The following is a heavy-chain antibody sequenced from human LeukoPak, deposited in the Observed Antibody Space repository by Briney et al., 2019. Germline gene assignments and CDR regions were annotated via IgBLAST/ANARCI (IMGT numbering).Heavy chain of an antibody. J-gene: IGHJ3*02. V-gene: IGHV4-61*02. CDR2: IYTSGST. Sequence: PSETLSLTCTVSGGSISSGSYYWSWIRQPAGKGLEWIGRIYTSGSTNYNPSLKSRVTISVDTSKNQFSLKLSSVTAADTAVYYCARDSTAALRWYAFDIWGQGTMVTVSS. CDR3: ARDSTAALRWYAFDI. CDR1: GGSISSGSYY. D-gene: IGHD4-23*01.